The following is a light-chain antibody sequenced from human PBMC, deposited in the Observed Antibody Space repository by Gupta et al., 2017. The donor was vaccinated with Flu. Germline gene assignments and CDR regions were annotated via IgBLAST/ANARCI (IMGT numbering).Light chain of an antibody. V-gene: IGKV1-33*01. CDR1: QDISNY. CDR3: QQYDNLPSYT. J-gene: IGKJ2*01. Sequence: IQVTQSPSSLSASVGDRVTITCRASQDISNYLNWYQHKPGKASRLLIHHASNLATGVPSRFSASGSGTDFTFTISSLQAEDFATYYCQQYDNLPSYTFGQGTKLE. CDR2: HAS.